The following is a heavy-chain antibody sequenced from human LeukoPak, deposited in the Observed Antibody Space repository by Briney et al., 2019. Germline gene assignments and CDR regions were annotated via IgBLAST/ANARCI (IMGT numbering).Heavy chain of an antibody. CDR2: IIYSGST. D-gene: IGHD3-22*01. CDR1: GGSINNYY. V-gene: IGHV4-59*01. J-gene: IGHJ4*02. CDR3: ARVLIYYDSSGLSYYFDY. Sequence: SETLSLTCTVSGGSINNYYWSWIRHPPGKGLEWIGYIIYSGSTNYNPSLKSRVTISVDTSKNHFSLKLSSVTAADTAVYYCARVLIYYDSSGLSYYFDYWGQGTLVTVSS.